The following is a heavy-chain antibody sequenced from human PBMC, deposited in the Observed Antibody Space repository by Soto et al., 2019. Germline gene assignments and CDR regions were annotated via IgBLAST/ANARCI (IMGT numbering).Heavy chain of an antibody. D-gene: IGHD6-6*01. CDR1: GGSISSSSYY. CDR2: IYYSGST. Sequence: SETLSLTCTVSGGSISSSSYYWGWIRQPPGKGLEWIGSIYYSGSTYYNPSLKSRVTISVDTSKNQFSLKLSSVTAADTAVYYCARIYSSSSDYWGQGTLVTVSS. V-gene: IGHV4-39*01. CDR3: ARIYSSSSDY. J-gene: IGHJ4*02.